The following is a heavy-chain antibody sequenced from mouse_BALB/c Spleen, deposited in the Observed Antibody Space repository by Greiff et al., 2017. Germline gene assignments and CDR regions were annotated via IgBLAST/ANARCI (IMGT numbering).Heavy chain of an antibody. CDR2: IWSGGST. V-gene: IGHV2-2*03. Sequence: QVHVKQSGPGLVQPSQSLSITCTVSGFSLTSYGVHWVRQSPGKGLEWLGVIWSGGSTDYNAAFISSMSISKDNSKSQVFFKMNSLQSNDTAIYYCARRTTVAPYAMDYWGQGTSVTVSS. CDR1: GFSLTSYG. J-gene: IGHJ4*01. CDR3: ARRTTVAPYAMDY. D-gene: IGHD1-1*01.